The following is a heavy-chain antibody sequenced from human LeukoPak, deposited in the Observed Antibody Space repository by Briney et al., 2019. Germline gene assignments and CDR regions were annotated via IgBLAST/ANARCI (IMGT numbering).Heavy chain of an antibody. V-gene: IGHV4-38-2*02. D-gene: IGHD5-18*01. CDR2: IYHSGST. CDR3: ARDGYRGAGYFDY. CDR1: GYSINSGYY. Sequence: PSETLSLTCAVSGYSINSGYYWGWIRQPPGKGLEWIGSIYHSGSTYYNPSLKSRVTISIDTSKNQFSLKLSSVTAADTAVYYCARDGYRGAGYFDYWGRGTLVTVSS. J-gene: IGHJ4*02.